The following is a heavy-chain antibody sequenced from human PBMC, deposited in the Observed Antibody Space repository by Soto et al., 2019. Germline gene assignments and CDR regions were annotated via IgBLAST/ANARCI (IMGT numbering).Heavy chain of an antibody. CDR2: IYPGDSDT. J-gene: IGHJ5*02. CDR3: ARGAYCGGDCYGPVGWFDP. V-gene: IGHV5-51*01. D-gene: IGHD2-21*02. Sequence: GESLKISCKGSGYSFTSYWIGWVRQMPGKGLEWMGIIYPGDSDTRYSPSFQGKVTISADKSISTAYLQWSSLKASDTAMYYCARGAYCGGDCYGPVGWFDPWGQGTLVTVSS. CDR1: GYSFTSYW.